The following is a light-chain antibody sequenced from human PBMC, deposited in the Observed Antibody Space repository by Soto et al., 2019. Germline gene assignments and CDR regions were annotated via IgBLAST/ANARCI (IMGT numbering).Light chain of an antibody. J-gene: IGLJ7*01. CDR1: GSDVGGYNY. V-gene: IGLV2-8*01. CDR2: EVD. CDR3: SSYAGRNYAV. Sequence: QSVLTQPPSASGSPGQSVSISCTGTGSDVGGYNYVSWYQQRPDKAPKLIIYEVDKRPSGVPDRFSGSKSGNSAYQTVSGLQTEDEADYYCSSYAGRNYAVFGRGTQLTVL.